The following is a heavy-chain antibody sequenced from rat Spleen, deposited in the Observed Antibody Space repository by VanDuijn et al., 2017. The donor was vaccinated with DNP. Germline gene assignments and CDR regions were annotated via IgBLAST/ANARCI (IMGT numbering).Heavy chain of an antibody. CDR1: GFTFSAYY. CDR3: AREKDNSGYFDY. J-gene: IGHJ2*01. V-gene: IGHV5-27*01. Sequence: EVQLVESGGGLVQPGRSLKLSCAASGFTFSAYYMAWVRQAPAKGLEWVAYIGSPAYAPYYTDSVKGRFTISRDNAKSTLYLQMNSLRSEDTATYYCAREKDNSGYFDYWGQGVMVTVSS. CDR2: IGSPAYAP. D-gene: IGHD4-3*01.